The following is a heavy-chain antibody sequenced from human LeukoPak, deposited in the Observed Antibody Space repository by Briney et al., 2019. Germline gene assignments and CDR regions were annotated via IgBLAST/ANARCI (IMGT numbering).Heavy chain of an antibody. D-gene: IGHD4-17*01. Sequence: GGSLRLSCAASGFTFSSYAMHWVRQAPGKGLEWVAVISYDGSNKYCADSVKGRFTISRDNSKNTLYLQMNSLRAEDTAVYYCARDPGVYGDYVGDNYWGQGTLVTVSS. CDR3: ARDPGVYGDYVGDNY. V-gene: IGHV3-30-3*01. J-gene: IGHJ4*02. CDR2: ISYDGSNK. CDR1: GFTFSSYA.